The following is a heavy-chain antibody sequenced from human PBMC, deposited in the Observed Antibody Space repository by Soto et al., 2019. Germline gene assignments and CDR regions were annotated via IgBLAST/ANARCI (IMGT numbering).Heavy chain of an antibody. V-gene: IGHV4-31*03. CDR1: GGSITSGGYY. J-gene: IGHJ4*02. CDR3: AGGSGTFDN. Sequence: QVQLQESGPGLVKPSQTLSLTCTVSGGSITSGGYYCSWIRQHPGKGLEWIGYIYYSGSTYNNPALKSRVTMSADTSKKQFSLNLSSVTVADTAVYYCAGGSGTFDNWGQGTLVTVSS. CDR2: IYYSGST. D-gene: IGHD1-7*01.